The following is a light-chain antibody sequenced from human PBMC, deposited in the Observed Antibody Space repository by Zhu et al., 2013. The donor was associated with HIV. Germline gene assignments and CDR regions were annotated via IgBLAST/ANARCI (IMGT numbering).Light chain of an antibody. CDR3: NSHRSGTTLVL. V-gene: IGLV2-14*01. J-gene: IGLJ2*01. Sequence: QSALTQPASVSGSLGQAITISCTGTSSDVGAYNYVSWYQQHPGKAPKLLIYEVIKPPEVSNRFSGSKSGNTASLTISGLQDDDEAEYYCNSHRSGTTLVLFGGGTKVTVL. CDR2: EVI. CDR1: SSDVGAYNY.